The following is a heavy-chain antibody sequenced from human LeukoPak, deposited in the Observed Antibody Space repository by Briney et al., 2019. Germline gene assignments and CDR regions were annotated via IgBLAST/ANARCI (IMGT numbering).Heavy chain of an antibody. J-gene: IGHJ4*02. D-gene: IGHD3-9*01. V-gene: IGHV1-2*02. CDR3: ARGGGYYDILTGYYFLDY. CDR1: GYTFTGYY. Sequence: ASVKVSCKASGYTFTGYYMHWVRQAPGQGLEWMGWINPNSGGTNYAQKFQGRVTMTRDTSISTAYMELSSLRSEDTAVYYCARGGGYYDILTGYYFLDYWGQGTLVTVSS. CDR2: INPNSGGT.